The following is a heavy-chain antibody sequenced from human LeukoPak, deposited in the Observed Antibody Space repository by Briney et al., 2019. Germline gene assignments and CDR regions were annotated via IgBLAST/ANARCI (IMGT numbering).Heavy chain of an antibody. CDR1: AFTVSHTY. CDR3: ARTSLDYFDY. J-gene: IGHJ4*02. Sequence: GGSLRLSCPASAFTVSHTYMGWVRQAPGKGLEWVSLFYSDDKTYYADSVKGRFTISRDTSKNTLSLQMHRLRDADTAVYYCARTSLDYFDYWGQGTLVTVSS. D-gene: IGHD6-6*01. V-gene: IGHV3-66*01. CDR2: FYSDDKT.